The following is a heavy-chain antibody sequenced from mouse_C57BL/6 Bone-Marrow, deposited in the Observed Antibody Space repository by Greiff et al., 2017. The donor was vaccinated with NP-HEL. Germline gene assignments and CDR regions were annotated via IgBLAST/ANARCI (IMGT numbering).Heavy chain of an antibody. J-gene: IGHJ3*01. CDR3: AREDGSSPWFAY. V-gene: IGHV1-26*01. D-gene: IGHD1-1*01. Sequence: VQLKQSGPELVKPGASVKISCKASGYTFTDYYMNWVKQSHGKSLEWIGDINPNNGGTSYNQKFKGKATLTVDKSYSTAYMEHRSLTSEDSAVYYWAREDGSSPWFAYWGQGTLVTVSA. CDR2: INPNNGGT. CDR1: GYTFTDYY.